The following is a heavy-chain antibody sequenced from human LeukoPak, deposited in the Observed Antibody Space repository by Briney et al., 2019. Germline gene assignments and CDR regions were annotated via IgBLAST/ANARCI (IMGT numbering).Heavy chain of an antibody. CDR2: IIPIFGTA. CDR1: GGTFSSYA. CDR3: ASNYGYGSGSYGYYYYGMDV. D-gene: IGHD3-10*01. Sequence: ASVKVSCKASGGTFSSYAVSWVRQAPGQGLEWMGGIIPIFGTANYAQKFQGRVTITADKSTSTAYMELSSLRSEDTAVYYCASNYGYGSGSYGYYYYGMDVWGKGTTVTVSS. J-gene: IGHJ6*04. V-gene: IGHV1-69*06.